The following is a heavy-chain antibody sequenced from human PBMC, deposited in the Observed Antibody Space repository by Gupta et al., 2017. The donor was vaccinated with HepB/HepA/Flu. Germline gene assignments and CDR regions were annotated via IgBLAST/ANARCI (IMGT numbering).Heavy chain of an antibody. D-gene: IGHD3/OR15-3a*01. CDR2: ISNRDESYTT. Sequence: EVQLVESGGGLVQPGGSLRLSCAASGFTFSAHFMDWVRQAPGKGLEWVGRISNRDESYTTHYAASVQGRFTISRDDSYNSVYLQMNSLKNEDTAVYYCASFWTGDHFDSWGQGTLVTVSS. CDR3: ASFWTGDHFDS. CDR1: GFTFSAHF. J-gene: IGHJ5*01. V-gene: IGHV3-72*01.